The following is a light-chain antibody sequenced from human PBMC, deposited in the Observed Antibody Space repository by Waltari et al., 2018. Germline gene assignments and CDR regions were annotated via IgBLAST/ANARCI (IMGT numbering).Light chain of an antibody. J-gene: IGLJ3*02. Sequence: QLVLTQSPSASGSLGASVKLTCTLSSGHSSNVIAWLQQQPEKAPRYLMKVNSDGSHSKGDVIPDRFSGSSSGAERYLTISSVQPEDEADYYCQTGGHGTWVFGGGTKLTVL. CDR2: VNSDGSH. V-gene: IGLV4-69*01. CDR3: QTGGHGTWV. CDR1: SGHSSNV.